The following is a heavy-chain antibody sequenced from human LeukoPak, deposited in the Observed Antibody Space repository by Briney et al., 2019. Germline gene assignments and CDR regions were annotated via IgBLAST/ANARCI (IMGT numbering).Heavy chain of an antibody. J-gene: IGHJ4*02. CDR2: ISWNSGSI. Sequence: PGGSLRLSCAASGFTFDDYAMHWVRQAPGKGLEWVSGISWNSGSIAYADSVKGRFTISRDNAKNSLYLQMNSLRAEDTALYYCARRLYYDSSGYYHGFDYWGQGTLVTVSS. CDR1: GFTFDDYA. CDR3: ARRLYYDSSGYYHGFDY. D-gene: IGHD3-22*01. V-gene: IGHV3-9*01.